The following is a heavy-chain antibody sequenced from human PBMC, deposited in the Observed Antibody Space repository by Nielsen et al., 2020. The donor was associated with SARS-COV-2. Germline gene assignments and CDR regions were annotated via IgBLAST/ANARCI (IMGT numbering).Heavy chain of an antibody. CDR1: GYTFTSYY. CDR2: INPSGGST. CDR3: ARDGSAGDMVRGVIMVD. Sequence: ASVKVSCKASGYTFTSYYMHWVRQAPGQGLEWMGIINPSGGSTSYAQKFQGRVTMTRDTSTSTVYMELSSLRSEDTAVYYCARDGSAGDMVRGVIMVDWGQGTLVTVSS. J-gene: IGHJ4*02. V-gene: IGHV1-46*01. D-gene: IGHD3-10*01.